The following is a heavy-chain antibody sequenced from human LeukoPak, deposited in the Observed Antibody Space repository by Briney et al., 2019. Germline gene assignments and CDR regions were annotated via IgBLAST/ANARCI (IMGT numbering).Heavy chain of an antibody. J-gene: IGHJ3*02. V-gene: IGHV1-2*06. Sequence: EASVTVSCKASGYTFTGYYMHWVRQAPGQGREWMGRINPNSGGTNYAQKFQGRVTMTRDTSISTAYMELSRLGSDDTAVYYCAREGAYDAFDIWGQGTMVTVSS. CDR1: GYTFTGYY. D-gene: IGHD5-12*01. CDR3: AREGAYDAFDI. CDR2: INPNSGGT.